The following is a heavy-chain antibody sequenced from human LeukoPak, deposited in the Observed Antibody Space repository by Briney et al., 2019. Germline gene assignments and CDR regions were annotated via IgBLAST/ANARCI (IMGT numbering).Heavy chain of an antibody. J-gene: IGHJ4*02. CDR1: GGTFSSYA. V-gene: IGHV1-69*04. CDR3: ARDSGGWSVMDH. Sequence: SVKVSCKASGGTFSSYAISWVRQAPGQGLEWMGRIIPILGIANYAQKFQGRVTITADKSTSTAYMELSSLRSEDTAVYYCARDSGGWSVMDHWGQGTLVTVSS. D-gene: IGHD6-19*01. CDR2: IIPILGIA.